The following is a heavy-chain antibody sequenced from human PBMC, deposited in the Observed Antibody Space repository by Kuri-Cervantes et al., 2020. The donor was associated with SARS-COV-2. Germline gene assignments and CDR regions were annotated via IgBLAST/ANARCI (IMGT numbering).Heavy chain of an antibody. CDR1: GFHFSNYA. CDR3: AKDVYNSGWQFITRPSYGMDV. Sequence: LSLTCAASGFHFSNYAMSWVRPAPGKGPEWVSAISGSGGSTYYADSVKGRFTISRDNSKNTLYLQMNSLRAEDTAVYYCAKDVYNSGWQFITRPSYGMDVWGQGTTVTVSS. V-gene: IGHV3-23*01. D-gene: IGHD6-19*01. CDR2: ISGSGGST. J-gene: IGHJ6*02.